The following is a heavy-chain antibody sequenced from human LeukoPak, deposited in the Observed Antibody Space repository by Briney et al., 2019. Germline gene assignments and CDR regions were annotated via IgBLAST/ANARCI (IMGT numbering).Heavy chain of an antibody. CDR2: IYHSGST. Sequence: PGGSLRLSCAASGFTFSSYAMHWVRQAPGKGLEWIGSIYHSGSTYYNPSLKSRVTISVDTSKNQLSLKLSSVTAADTAVYYCARHSGSYYTPFDYWGQGTLVTVSS. CDR1: GFTFSSYA. CDR3: ARHSGSYYTPFDY. D-gene: IGHD1-26*01. J-gene: IGHJ4*02. V-gene: IGHV4-38-2*01.